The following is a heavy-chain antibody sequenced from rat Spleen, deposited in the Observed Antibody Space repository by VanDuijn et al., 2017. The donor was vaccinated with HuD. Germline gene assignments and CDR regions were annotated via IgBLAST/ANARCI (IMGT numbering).Heavy chain of an antibody. CDR2: IIYDGTRT. CDR3: ARHYYSSYIYDY. CDR1: GFTFSDYY. V-gene: IGHV5-7*01. J-gene: IGHJ2*01. D-gene: IGHD1-2*01. Sequence: EVQLVESDGGLVQPGRSLKLSCAASGFTFSDYYMAWVRQAPKKGLEWVATIIYDGTRTHYRDSVKGRFTISRDDAKSTLYLQMDSLRSEDTATYYCARHYYSSYIYDYWGQGVMVTVSS.